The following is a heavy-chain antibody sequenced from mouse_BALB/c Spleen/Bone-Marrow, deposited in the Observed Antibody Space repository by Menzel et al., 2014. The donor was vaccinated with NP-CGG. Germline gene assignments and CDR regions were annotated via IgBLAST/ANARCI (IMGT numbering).Heavy chain of an antibody. V-gene: IGHV4-2*02. CDR3: ARLGYYGYHDN. D-gene: IGHD1-2*01. CDR2: INPGSSTI. J-gene: IGHJ2*01. CDR1: GFDFGRYW. Sequence: EVKLMESGGGLVQPGGSLNLACVASGFDFGRYWMSWARQAPGKGLEWIGKINPGSSTINYSPSLKDKFIMSRDNAKNTLYLQMRKVRSEDTALYYCARLGYYGYHDNWGQGTTLTVSS.